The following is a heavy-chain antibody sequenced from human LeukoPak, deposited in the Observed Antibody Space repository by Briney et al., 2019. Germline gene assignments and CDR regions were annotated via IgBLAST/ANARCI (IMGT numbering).Heavy chain of an antibody. Sequence: ASVKVSCKASGYTFTGYYMHWVRQAPRQGLEWMGWINPDTGGTSYAQRFQGRVTMARDTSISTAYMELIRLTSDDTAVYYCARGGEVCSSTSCYRGHEYWGQGTLVTVSS. CDR3: ARGGEVCSSTSCYRGHEY. CDR1: GYTFTGYY. CDR2: INPDTGGT. D-gene: IGHD2-2*01. J-gene: IGHJ4*02. V-gene: IGHV1-2*02.